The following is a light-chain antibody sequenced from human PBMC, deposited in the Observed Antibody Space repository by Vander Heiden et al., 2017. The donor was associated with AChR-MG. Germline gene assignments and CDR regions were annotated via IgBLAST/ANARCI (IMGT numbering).Light chain of an antibody. V-gene: IGLV1-44*01. CDR3: AAWDDGLNGVV. CDR2: SSN. Sequence: SVLTQPPSASGSPGQRVTIPCSGSSSNIGSNSVNWYQQLPGTAPKLLMYSSNQRPSGVPDRFSGSKSGTSASVASSGLQTEDEADYYCAAWDDGLNGVVFGGGTKLTVL. CDR1: SSNIGSNS. J-gene: IGLJ2*01.